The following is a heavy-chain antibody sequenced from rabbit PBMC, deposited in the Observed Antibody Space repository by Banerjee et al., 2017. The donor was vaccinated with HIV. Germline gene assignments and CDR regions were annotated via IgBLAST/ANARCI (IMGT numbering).Heavy chain of an antibody. V-gene: IGHV1S45*01. CDR1: GFSFSSSYW. J-gene: IGHJ4*01. D-gene: IGHD4-1*01. CDR3: ARDLAGVIGWNFNL. Sequence: QEQLEESGGDLVKPEGSLTLTCTASGFSFSSSYWISWVRQAPGKGLEWIACIYAGSSGSTNYASWAKGRFTISKTSSTTVTLQMTSLTAADTATYFCARDLAGVIGWNFNLWGPGTLVTV. CDR2: IYAGSSGST.